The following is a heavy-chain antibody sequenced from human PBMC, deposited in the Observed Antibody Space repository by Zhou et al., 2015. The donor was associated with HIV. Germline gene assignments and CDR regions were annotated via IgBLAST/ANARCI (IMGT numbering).Heavy chain of an antibody. D-gene: IGHD6-13*01. CDR3: ARDRGIAAAGTGYWYFDL. Sequence: QVQLVQSGAEVKKPGSSVKVSCKASGGTFSSYAISWVRQAPGQGLEWMGGIIPIFGTANYAQKFQGRVTITADESTSTAYMELSSLRSEDTAVYYCARDRGIAAAGTGYWYFDLWGRGHPWSLS. V-gene: IGHV1-69*01. CDR1: GGTFSSYA. J-gene: IGHJ2*01. CDR2: IIPIFGTA.